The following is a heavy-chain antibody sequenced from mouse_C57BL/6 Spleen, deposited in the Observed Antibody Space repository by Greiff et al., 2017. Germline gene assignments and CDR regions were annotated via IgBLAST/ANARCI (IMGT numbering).Heavy chain of an antibody. CDR3: VRGILSIYDGYSYAMDY. CDR2: IRRKSSNYAS. Sequence: EVKLVEPGGGLVQPKGSLKLSCAASGFTFTTYAMHWVRQAPGQGLEWVARIRRKSSNYASYYADSVKDRFTISRDDSQSMLYLQMNSRKTEDTAMYYYVRGILSIYDGYSYAMDYWGQGTSVTVSS. D-gene: IGHD2-3*01. V-gene: IGHV10-3*01. CDR1: GFTFTTYA. J-gene: IGHJ4*01.